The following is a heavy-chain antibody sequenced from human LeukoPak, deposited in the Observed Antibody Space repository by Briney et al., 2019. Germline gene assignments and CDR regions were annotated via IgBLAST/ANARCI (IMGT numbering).Heavy chain of an antibody. CDR3: ARGVPPPDY. CDR1: GFTFSSYA. CDR2: ISSNGGTT. V-gene: IGHV3-64*01. J-gene: IGHJ4*02. Sequence: PGGSLRLSCAASGFTFSSYAMHWVRQAPGKGLEYVSAISSNGGTTSYANSVKGRFTISRDNSKNTLYLQMGSLRAEDMAVYYCARGVPPPDYWGQGTLVTVFS. D-gene: IGHD3-3*01.